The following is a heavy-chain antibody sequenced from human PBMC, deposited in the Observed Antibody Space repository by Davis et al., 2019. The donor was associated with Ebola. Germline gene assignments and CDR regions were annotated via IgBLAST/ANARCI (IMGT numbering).Heavy chain of an antibody. Sequence: GESLKISCAASGFTFSNHWMSWVRQAPGKGLEWVANIKQDGSEQDYVDSVKGRFTISRDNAKNSLYLQMNSLRAEDTAVYYCARGVTGAYWGQGTLVTVSS. CDR2: IKQDGSEQ. D-gene: IGHD1-1*01. CDR3: ARGVTGAY. J-gene: IGHJ4*02. CDR1: GFTFSNHW. V-gene: IGHV3-7*01.